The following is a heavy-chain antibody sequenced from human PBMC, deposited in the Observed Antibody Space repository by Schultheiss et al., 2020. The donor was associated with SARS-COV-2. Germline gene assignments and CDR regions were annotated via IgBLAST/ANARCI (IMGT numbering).Heavy chain of an antibody. V-gene: IGHV3-33*01. J-gene: IGHJ4*02. Sequence: GGSLRLSCAASGFTFSSYGMHWVRQAPGKGLEWVAVIWYDGSNKYYADSVKGRFTISRDNSKNTLYLQMNSLRAEDTAVYYCARIAVASSIRYYFDYWGQGTLVTVSS. D-gene: IGHD6-19*01. CDR3: ARIAVASSIRYYFDY. CDR1: GFTFSSYG. CDR2: IWYDGSNK.